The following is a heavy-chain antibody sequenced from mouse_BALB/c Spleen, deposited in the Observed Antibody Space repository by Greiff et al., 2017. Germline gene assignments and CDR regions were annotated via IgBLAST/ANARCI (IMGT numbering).Heavy chain of an antibody. D-gene: IGHD1-1*01. Sequence: VQLQQSGAELARPGASVKLSCKASGYTFTSYWMQWVKQRPGQGLEWIGAIYPGDGDTRYTQKFKGKATLTADKSSSTAYMQLSSLASEDSAVYYCATGSSPYAMDYWGQGTSVTVSS. CDR3: ATGSSPYAMDY. V-gene: IGHV1-87*01. CDR1: GYTFTSYW. CDR2: IYPGDGDT. J-gene: IGHJ4*01.